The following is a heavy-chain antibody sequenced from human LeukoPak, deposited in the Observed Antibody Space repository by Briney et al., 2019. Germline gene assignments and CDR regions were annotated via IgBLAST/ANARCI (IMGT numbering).Heavy chain of an antibody. J-gene: IGHJ4*02. Sequence: GGSLRLSCAASGFTVNSNYMSWVRQAPGKGLEWVSVIYSGGSTYYADSVKGRFTISRDNSKNTLYLQMNSLRAEDTAVYYCARGLKGELSFDYWGQGTLVTVSS. CDR3: ARGLKGELSFDY. V-gene: IGHV3-66*02. CDR1: GFTVNSNY. D-gene: IGHD3-16*02. CDR2: IYSGGST.